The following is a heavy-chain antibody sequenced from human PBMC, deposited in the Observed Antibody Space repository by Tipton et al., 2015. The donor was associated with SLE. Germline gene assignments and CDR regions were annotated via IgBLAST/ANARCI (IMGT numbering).Heavy chain of an antibody. Sequence: TLSLTCSVSGGSVNTGGYYWSWIRQHPGKGLEWIGYISYSGNTYYNPSLRTRVTISVDTSKNHFSLKLSSVTAADTAFYYWARRRFQSAPDYWGQGTLVSVSS. CDR1: GGSVNTGGYY. J-gene: IGHJ4*02. CDR3: ARRRFQSAPDY. D-gene: IGHD2-21*01. CDR2: ISYSGNT. V-gene: IGHV4-31*03.